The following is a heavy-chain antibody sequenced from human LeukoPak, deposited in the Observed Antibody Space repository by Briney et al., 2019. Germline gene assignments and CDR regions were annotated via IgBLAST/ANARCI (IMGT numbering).Heavy chain of an antibody. V-gene: IGHV4-39*01. D-gene: IGHD1-26*01. CDR1: GGSISSSSYY. J-gene: IGHJ4*02. Sequence: PSETLSLTCTVSGGSISSSSYYWGWIRQPPGKGLEWIGSIYYSGSTYYNPSLKSRVTISVNTSKNQFPLKLSSVTAADTAVYYCASLWQWELLGWGQGTLVTVSS. CDR2: IYYSGST. CDR3: ASLWQWELLG.